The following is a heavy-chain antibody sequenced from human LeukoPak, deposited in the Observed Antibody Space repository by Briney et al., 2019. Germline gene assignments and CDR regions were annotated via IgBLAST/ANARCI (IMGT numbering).Heavy chain of an antibody. CDR3: ARARYSSSWYGDDAFDI. J-gene: IGHJ3*02. V-gene: IGHV4-59*01. Sequence: SETLSLTCNVSGGSISSCCWSWIRQPPGKGLEWIGYIYYSGSTNYNPSLKSRVTISVDTSKNQFSLKLSSVTAADTAVYYCARARYSSSWYGDDAFDIWGQGTMVTVSS. D-gene: IGHD6-13*01. CDR1: GGSISSCC. CDR2: IYYSGST.